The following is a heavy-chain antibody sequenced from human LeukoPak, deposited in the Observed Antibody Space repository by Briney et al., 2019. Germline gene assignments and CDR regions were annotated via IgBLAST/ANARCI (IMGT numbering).Heavy chain of an antibody. V-gene: IGHV3-9*01. Sequence: PGGSLRLSCAASGFTFDDYAMHWVRQAPGKGLEWVSGISWNSGSIGYADSVKGRFTISRDNSKNTLYLQMNSLRVEDTAVYYCARESIGTGFDAFDIWGQGTMVTVSS. J-gene: IGHJ3*02. CDR3: ARESIGTGFDAFDI. CDR2: ISWNSGSI. D-gene: IGHD6-6*01. CDR1: GFTFDDYA.